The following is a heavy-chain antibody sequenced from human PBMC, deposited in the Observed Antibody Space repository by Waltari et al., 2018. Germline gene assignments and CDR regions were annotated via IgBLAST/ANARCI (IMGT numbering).Heavy chain of an antibody. V-gene: IGHV3-73*01. CDR1: GFTFSGST. CDR2: IRSKANSYAA. D-gene: IGHD2-21*02. Sequence: EVQLVASGGGFVQPGGSLKLSCAASGFTFSGSTMHWVRPASGQGLEWVGRIRSKANSYAAAYAASVKGRFTISRDDSKNTAYLQMNSLKTEDTAVYYCTTKPEDDYGGNSWRDYWGQGTLVTVSS. J-gene: IGHJ4*02. CDR3: TTKPEDDYGGNSWRDY.